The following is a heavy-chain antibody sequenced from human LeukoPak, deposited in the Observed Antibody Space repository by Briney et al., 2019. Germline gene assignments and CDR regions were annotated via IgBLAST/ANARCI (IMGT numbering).Heavy chain of an antibody. CDR1: GFTFSSYS. CDR3: ARDTIFGVVTTYGGDFDY. Sequence: GGSLRLSCAASGFTFSSYSMNLVRQAPGKGLEWVSSISSSSSYIYYADSVKGRFTISRDNAKNSLYLQMNSLRAEDTAVYYCARDTIFGVVTTYGGDFDYWGQGTLVTVSS. D-gene: IGHD3-3*01. V-gene: IGHV3-21*01. CDR2: ISSSSSYI. J-gene: IGHJ4*02.